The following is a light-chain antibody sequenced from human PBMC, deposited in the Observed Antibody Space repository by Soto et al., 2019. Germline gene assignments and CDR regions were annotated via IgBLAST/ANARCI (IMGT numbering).Light chain of an antibody. V-gene: IGKV3-11*01. CDR1: QSVSSY. J-gene: IGKJ3*01. CDR3: QQRSNWLIT. Sequence: EIVLTQSPATLSLFPGERATLSCRASQSVSSYLAWYQQKPGQAPRLLIYDASNRTTGIPARFSSSGSRKDFPLTISRLAHDDFVFYYRQQRSNWLITFGAGTKVDIK. CDR2: DAS.